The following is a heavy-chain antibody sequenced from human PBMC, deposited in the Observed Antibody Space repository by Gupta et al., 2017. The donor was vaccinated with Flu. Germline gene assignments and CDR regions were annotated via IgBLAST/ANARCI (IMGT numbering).Heavy chain of an antibody. J-gene: IGHJ5*02. D-gene: IGHD4-11*01. CDR1: SRPITISNG. V-gene: IGHV4-4*02. CDR3: ARVAYRRDWIDP. CDR2: IYHDGSV. Sequence: QVQLQESGPGLVKPSGTLSLTCAVSSRPITISNGWTWVRQPPGKGLEWIGEIYHDGSVNYNASLKGRATISVDRSKSQFSLSLTSVTAADTAIYYCARVAYRRDWIDPWGQGTLVTVSS.